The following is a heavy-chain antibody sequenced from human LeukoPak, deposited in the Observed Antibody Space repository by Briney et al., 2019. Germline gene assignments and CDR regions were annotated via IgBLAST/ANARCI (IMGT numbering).Heavy chain of an antibody. D-gene: IGHD3-10*02. CDR2: INHSGST. V-gene: IGHV4-34*01. CDR1: GGSFSGYY. CDR3: ARHFRPVRAPSNYVVGDQPATNSFDP. J-gene: IGHJ5*02. Sequence: SETLSLTCAVYGGSFSGYYWSWIRQPPGKGLERIGEINHSGSTNYNPSLKSRVTISVDTSKNQFPLKLSSATAADTAVYYCARHFRPVRAPSNYVVGDQPATNSFDPWGQGTLVTVSS.